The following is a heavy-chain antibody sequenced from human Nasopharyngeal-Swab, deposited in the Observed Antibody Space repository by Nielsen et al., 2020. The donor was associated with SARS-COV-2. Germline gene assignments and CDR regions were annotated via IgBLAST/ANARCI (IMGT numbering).Heavy chain of an antibody. CDR3: ARGGSSGLFDY. Sequence: SVKVSCKASGGTFSSYAISWVRQALGQGLEWMGGIIPIFGTANYAQKFQGRFTITADESTSTAYMELSSLRSEDTAVYYCARGGSSGLFDYWGQGTLVTVSS. D-gene: IGHD6-19*01. V-gene: IGHV1-69*13. J-gene: IGHJ4*02. CDR1: GGTFSSYA. CDR2: IIPIFGTA.